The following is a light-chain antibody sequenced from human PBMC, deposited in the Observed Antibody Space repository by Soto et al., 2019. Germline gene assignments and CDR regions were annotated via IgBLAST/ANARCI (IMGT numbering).Light chain of an antibody. CDR2: SND. Sequence: QSVLTQPPSASGTPGQRVTISCSGSSSNIGSKTVHWYQQLPGTAPKLLIYSNDLRPSGVPDRFSGSKSGTSASLAISGLQSEDEADYYCASWDKNLNAAVFGGGTQLTVL. CDR1: SSNIGSKT. V-gene: IGLV1-44*01. J-gene: IGLJ7*01. CDR3: ASWDKNLNAAV.